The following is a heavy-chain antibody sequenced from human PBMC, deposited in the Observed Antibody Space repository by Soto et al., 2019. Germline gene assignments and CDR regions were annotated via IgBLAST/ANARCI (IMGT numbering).Heavy chain of an antibody. CDR2: ISGSGGST. Sequence: EVQLLESGGGLVQPGGSLRLSCAASGFTFSSYAMSWVRQAPGKGLEWVSAISGSGGSTYYADSVKGRFTISRDNSKNTLDMKMNSLRAEVTSVYYSAKDRRTWITEALDTRRPGTMVPASS. J-gene: IGHJ3*02. CDR1: GFTFSSYA. D-gene: IGHD5-12*01. CDR3: AKDRRTWITEALDT. V-gene: IGHV3-23*01.